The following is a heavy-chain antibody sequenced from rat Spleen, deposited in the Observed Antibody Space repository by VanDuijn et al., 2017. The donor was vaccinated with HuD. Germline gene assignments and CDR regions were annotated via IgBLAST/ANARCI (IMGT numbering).Heavy chain of an antibody. CDR3: TTDRTGAPYWYFDF. D-gene: IGHD5-1*01. CDR1: GFIFSDSY. V-gene: IGHV5S10*01. J-gene: IGHJ1*01. CDR2: IIYDGSRT. Sequence: EVQLVESGGGLVQPGRSLKLSCAASGFIFSDSYMAWVRQSPKKGLEWVSTIIYDGSRTFYRDSVKGRFTISRDNAKSTLYLQMDSLRSEDTATYYCTTDRTGAPYWYFDFWGPGTMVTVSS.